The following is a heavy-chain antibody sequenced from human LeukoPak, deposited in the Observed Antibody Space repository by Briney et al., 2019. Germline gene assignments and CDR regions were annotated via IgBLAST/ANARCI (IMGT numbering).Heavy chain of an antibody. J-gene: IGHJ4*02. CDR1: GYSCTYYW. Sequence: GASLKISGKGHGYSCTYYWSGWVRQRPGKGLEWMGITYPGDSDSRYSPSFQGQVTISADKSISTAYLQWSSLKASDTAMYYCARIGTSVVAASTPVDYRGQGTLVTVSS. V-gene: IGHV5-51*01. CDR2: TYPGDSDS. D-gene: IGHD2-15*01. CDR3: ARIGTSVVAASTPVDY.